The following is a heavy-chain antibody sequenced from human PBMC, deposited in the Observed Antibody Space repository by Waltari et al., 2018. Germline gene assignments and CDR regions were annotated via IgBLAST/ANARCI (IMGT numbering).Heavy chain of an antibody. J-gene: IGHJ3*02. D-gene: IGHD2-2*01. CDR2: IYSDGTT. Sequence: EVQLVESGGGLTQPGGSLRLSCAASGFTVGRNYMRWVRQAPGKGLEWVSAIYSDGTTYYTDSVKGRFTISRDSSKDTLYLQMNSLRAEDSAVYYCARFIVVVPAAMRDDAFDIWGQGTMVTVSS. CDR1: GFTVGRNY. CDR3: ARFIVVVPAAMRDDAFDI. V-gene: IGHV3-53*01.